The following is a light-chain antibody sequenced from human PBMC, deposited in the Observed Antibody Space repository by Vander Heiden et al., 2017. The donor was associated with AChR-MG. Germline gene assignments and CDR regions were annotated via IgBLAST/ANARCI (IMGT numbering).Light chain of an antibody. J-gene: IGLJ2*01. CDR1: KLGDKY. Sequence: YELTQPPSVSVFPGQTASITCSGEKLGDKYACWYQQKPGQSPVLVIYQDSKRPSGIPERFSGSNSGNTATLTISETQAMDEADYYCQAWDSSFVVFGGGTKLTVL. V-gene: IGLV3-1*01. CDR2: QDS. CDR3: QAWDSSFVV.